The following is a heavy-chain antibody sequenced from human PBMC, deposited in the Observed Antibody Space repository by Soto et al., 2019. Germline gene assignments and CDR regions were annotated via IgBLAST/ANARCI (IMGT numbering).Heavy chain of an antibody. Sequence: QVQLHESGPGLVKPSGTLSLTCAVSGGSINTGDSITNGHWWGWVRQPPGKGLEWIGEIYHDGSSNYKTSLKRRVTMSVDKSKNQFSLNLRSVTAADTAMYYCARTFHRSGVGYFHYGMDVWGQGTTVTVSS. CDR1: GGSINTGDSITNGHW. D-gene: IGHD3-3*01. CDR3: ARTFHRSGVGYFHYGMDV. J-gene: IGHJ6*02. CDR2: IYHDGSS. V-gene: IGHV4-39*07.